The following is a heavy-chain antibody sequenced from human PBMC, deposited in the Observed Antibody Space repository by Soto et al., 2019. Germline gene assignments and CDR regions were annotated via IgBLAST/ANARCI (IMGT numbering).Heavy chain of an antibody. CDR1: GYTFTSYD. CDR3: ARGAYDYGDYVFDY. D-gene: IGHD4-17*01. CDR2: MNPNSGNT. V-gene: IGHV1-8*01. J-gene: IGHJ4*02. Sequence: QVQLVQSGAEVKKPGASVKVSCKASGYTFTSYDINWVRQATGQGLEWMGWMNPNSGNTGYAQKFQGRVTMTRTTSISTAYMELSSLRSEDTAVYYCARGAYDYGDYVFDYWGQGPLVTVSS.